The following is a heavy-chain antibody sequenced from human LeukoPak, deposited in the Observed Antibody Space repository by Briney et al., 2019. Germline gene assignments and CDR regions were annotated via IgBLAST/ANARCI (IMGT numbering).Heavy chain of an antibody. CDR2: IYYSGTT. CDR3: ARSSGAYRSFDY. D-gene: IGHD1-26*01. V-gene: IGHV4-59*01. Sequence: PLETLSLTCTVSGGSISSYYWSWIRQPPGKGLEWIGYIYYSGTTDYNPSLKSRVTISVDTSNNQFSLKVSSVTAADTAVYYCARSSGAYRSFDYWGQGTLVPVSS. J-gene: IGHJ4*02. CDR1: GGSISSYY.